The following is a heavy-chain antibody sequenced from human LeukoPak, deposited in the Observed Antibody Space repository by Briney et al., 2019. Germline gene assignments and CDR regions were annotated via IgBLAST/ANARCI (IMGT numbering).Heavy chain of an antibody. CDR1: GYSFTSYW. V-gene: IGHV5-51*01. CDR3: ARLLIAAAGTQDFDY. J-gene: IGHJ4*02. Sequence: GGSLRLSCKGSGYSFTSYWIGWVRQMPGKGLEWMGIIYPGDSDTRYSPSFQGQVTISADKSISTAYLQWSSLKASDTAMYYCARLLIAAAGTQDFDYWGQGTLVTVSS. CDR2: IYPGDSDT. D-gene: IGHD6-13*01.